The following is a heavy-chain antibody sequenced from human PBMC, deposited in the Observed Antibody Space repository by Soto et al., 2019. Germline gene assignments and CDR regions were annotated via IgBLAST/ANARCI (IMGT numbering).Heavy chain of an antibody. V-gene: IGHV1-69*02. D-gene: IGHD3-10*01. CDR3: ATNYVSGSKAGDF. Sequence: QVQLVQSGAEVKTHGYSVKVSCTASGDTCNFYTISWVRQAPGQGLEGMGRTIPMLGMADYPQKFQGRVTISADKSSRTVDMTRPRLRSEDTAVYYCATNYVSGSKAGDFLGQGTLVTVSS. CDR1: GDTCNFYT. J-gene: IGHJ4*02. CDR2: TIPMLGMA.